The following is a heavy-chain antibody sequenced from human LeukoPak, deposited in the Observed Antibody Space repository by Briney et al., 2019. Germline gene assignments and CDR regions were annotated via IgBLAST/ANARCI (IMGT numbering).Heavy chain of an antibody. V-gene: IGHV4-59*01. D-gene: IGHD2-2*01. Sequence: SETLSLTCTVSGGSISSYYWSWIRQPPGKGLEWIGYIYYSGSTNDNPSLKSRVTISVDTSKNQFSLKLSSVTAADTAVSYCARGGVVPAAYYYYMDVWGKGTTVTVSS. J-gene: IGHJ6*03. CDR2: IYYSGST. CDR3: ARGGVVPAAYYYYMDV. CDR1: GGSISSYY.